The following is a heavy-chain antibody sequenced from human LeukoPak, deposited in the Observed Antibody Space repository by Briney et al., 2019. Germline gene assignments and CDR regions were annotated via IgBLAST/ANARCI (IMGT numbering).Heavy chain of an antibody. J-gene: IGHJ4*02. CDR3: ARVAGGYSYGYEDY. CDR1: GYTFTCNG. V-gene: IGHV1-18*01. CDR2: ISPYSGNT. Sequence: ASVKVSCKASGYTFTCNGISWVRQAPGQGLEWMGWISPYSGNTNFAQNLQGRVTMTTDTAARTAYMELRSLRSDDTAMYYCARVAGGYSYGYEDYWGQGTLVTVSS. D-gene: IGHD5-18*01.